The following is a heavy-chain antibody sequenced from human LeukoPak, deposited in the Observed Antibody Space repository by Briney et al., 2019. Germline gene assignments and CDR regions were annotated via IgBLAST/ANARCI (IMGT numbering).Heavy chain of an antibody. CDR2: ISAYNGNT. V-gene: IGHV1-18*01. J-gene: IGHJ4*02. D-gene: IGHD3-9*01. CDR1: GYTFTSYG. CDR3: ARGLRYFDWLSPEDYFDY. Sequence: ASVKFSCKASGYTFTSYGISWVRQAPGQGLEWMGWISAYNGNTNYAQKLQGRVTMTTDTSTSTAYMELRSLRSDDTAVYYCARGLRYFDWLSPEDYFDYWGQGTLVTVSS.